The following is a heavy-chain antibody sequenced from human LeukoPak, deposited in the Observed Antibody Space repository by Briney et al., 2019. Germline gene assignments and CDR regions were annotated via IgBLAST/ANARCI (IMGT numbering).Heavy chain of an antibody. J-gene: IGHJ4*02. V-gene: IGHV1-46*01. CDR2: INPSGGST. CDR3: ARALYHTFDY. D-gene: IGHD2-2*01. Sequence: ASVKVSCKASGYTFTRYYIHWVRQAPGQGLEWMAIINPSGGSTVYAQKFQGRVTMTTDTSTSTAYMELRSLRSDDTAVYYCARALYHTFDYWGQGTLVTVSS. CDR1: GYTFTRYY.